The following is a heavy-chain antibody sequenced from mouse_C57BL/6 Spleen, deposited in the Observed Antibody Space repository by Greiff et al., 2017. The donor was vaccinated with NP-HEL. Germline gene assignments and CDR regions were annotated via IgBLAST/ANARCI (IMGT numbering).Heavy chain of an antibody. J-gene: IGHJ1*03. CDR1: GYSITSGYY. Sequence: EVKLVESGPGLVKPSQSLSLTCSVTGYSITSGYYWNWIRQFPGNKLEWMGYISYDGSNNYNPSLKNRISITRATSKNQFFLKLNSVTTEDTATYYCARKFPCYYGSSYDYWYFDVWGTGTTVTVSS. D-gene: IGHD1-1*01. CDR2: ISYDGSN. V-gene: IGHV3-6*01. CDR3: ARKFPCYYGSSYDYWYFDV.